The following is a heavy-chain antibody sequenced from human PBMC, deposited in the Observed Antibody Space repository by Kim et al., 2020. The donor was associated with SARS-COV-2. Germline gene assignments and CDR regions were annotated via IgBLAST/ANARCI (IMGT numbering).Heavy chain of an antibody. J-gene: IGHJ4*01. CDR2: ICYSGST. CDR3: ARRAYCGGDCYPIDY. Sequence: SETLSLTCTVSGGSISSSSYYWGWIRQPPGKGLEWIGSICYSGSTYYNPSLKSRVTISVDTSKNQFSLKLSSVTAADTAVYYCARRAYCGGDCYPIDYWG. CDR1: GGSISSSSYY. V-gene: IGHV4-39*01. D-gene: IGHD2-21*02.